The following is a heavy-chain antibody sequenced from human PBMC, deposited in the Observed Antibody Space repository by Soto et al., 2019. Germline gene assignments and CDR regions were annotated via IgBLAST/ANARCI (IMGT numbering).Heavy chain of an antibody. D-gene: IGHD6-13*01. CDR2: IIPIFGTA. V-gene: IGHV1-69*13. Sequence: SVKVSCKASGGTFSSYAISWVRQAPGQGLEWMGGIIPIFGTANYAQKFQGRVTITADESTSTAYMELSSLRSEDTAVYYCAREEAAAAGEYNWSDPWGQGTLVTVSS. CDR1: GGTFSSYA. CDR3: AREEAAAAGEYNWSDP. J-gene: IGHJ5*02.